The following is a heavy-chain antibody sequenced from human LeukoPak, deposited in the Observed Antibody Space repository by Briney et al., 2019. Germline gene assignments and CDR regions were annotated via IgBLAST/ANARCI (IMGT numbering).Heavy chain of an antibody. CDR3: ARSTGGWSYFDH. J-gene: IGHJ4*02. CDR2: IYDSGTT. V-gene: IGHV4-59*01. CDR1: GGSISSNY. D-gene: IGHD6-19*01. Sequence: SETLSLTCTLSGGSISSNYWSWIRQPPGKGLEWIGYIYDSGTTNYNPSLKMRATISEDMSKNQVSLKVRSVTAADTAVYYCARSTGGWSYFDHWGQGILVTVSS.